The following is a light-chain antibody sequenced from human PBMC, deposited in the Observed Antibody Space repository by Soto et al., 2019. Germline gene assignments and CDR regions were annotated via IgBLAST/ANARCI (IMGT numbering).Light chain of an antibody. CDR2: SNN. J-gene: IGLJ1*01. CDR3: AAWDDSLNIFV. CDR1: SSNIGGRA. Sequence: QSVLTQPPSASGTPGQSVTISCSGSSSNIGGRAASWYQQLPGTAPKLLINSNNQRPSGVPDRFSGSKSGTSASLAISGLRSGDEADYYCAAWDDSLNIFVFGTGTKLTVL. V-gene: IGLV1-44*01.